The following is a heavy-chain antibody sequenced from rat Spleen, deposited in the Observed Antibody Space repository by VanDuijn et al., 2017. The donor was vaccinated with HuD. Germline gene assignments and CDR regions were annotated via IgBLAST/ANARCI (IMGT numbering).Heavy chain of an antibody. J-gene: IGHJ2*01. CDR1: GYSITSSYR. V-gene: IGHV3-3*01. Sequence: EVQLQESGPGLVKPSQSLSLTCSVTGYSITSSYRWNWIRKFPGNKLEWMGYINSAGTTNYNPSLKSRISITRDPSKNQFFLQVNSVTTEDTATYSCASLYSSYSLYYFDYWGQGVMVTVSS. CDR2: INSAGTT. CDR3: ASLYSSYSLYYFDY. D-gene: IGHD1-2*01.